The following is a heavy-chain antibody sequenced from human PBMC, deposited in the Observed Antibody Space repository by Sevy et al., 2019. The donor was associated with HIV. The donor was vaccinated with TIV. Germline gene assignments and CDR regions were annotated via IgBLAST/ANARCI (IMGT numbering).Heavy chain of an antibody. CDR1: GFAFYDYS. CDR2: LSFGCGKI. V-gene: IGHV3-23*01. Sequence: GGSLRLSCAASGFAFYDYSMSWIRQAPGKGLEWVATLSFGCGKINYADSVKGRFTISRDNSKNSFYLQMDSLRVEDTALYYCAREGCTRPLDYWGQGTRVTVSS. CDR3: AREGCTRPLDY. D-gene: IGHD2-8*01. J-gene: IGHJ4*02.